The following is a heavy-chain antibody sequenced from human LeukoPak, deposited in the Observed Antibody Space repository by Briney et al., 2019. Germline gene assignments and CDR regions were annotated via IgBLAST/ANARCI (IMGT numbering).Heavy chain of an antibody. J-gene: IGHJ4*02. D-gene: IGHD5-24*01. Sequence: ASVKVSCKVSGYTLTELSMHWVRQAPGKGLEWMGGFDPEDGETIYAQKFQGRVTMTEDTPTDTAYMELSSLRSEDTAVYYCATGYGGYNENPIDYWGQGTLVTVSS. CDR1: GYTLTELS. CDR2: FDPEDGET. V-gene: IGHV1-24*01. CDR3: ATGYGGYNENPIDY.